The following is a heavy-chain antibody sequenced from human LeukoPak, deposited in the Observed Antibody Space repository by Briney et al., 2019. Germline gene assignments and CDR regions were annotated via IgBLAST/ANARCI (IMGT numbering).Heavy chain of an antibody. V-gene: IGHV3-64*01. J-gene: IGHJ4*02. CDR1: GFTFSSYA. D-gene: IGHD2-2*01. CDR2: ISSNGGST. Sequence: GGSLRLSCAASGFTFSSYAMHWVRQAPGKGLEYVSAISSNGGSTYYANSVKGRFTISRDNSKNTLYLQMGSLRAEDTAVYYCAREEPGYCSSTSCPAFDYWGQGTLVTVSS. CDR3: AREEPGYCSSTSCPAFDY.